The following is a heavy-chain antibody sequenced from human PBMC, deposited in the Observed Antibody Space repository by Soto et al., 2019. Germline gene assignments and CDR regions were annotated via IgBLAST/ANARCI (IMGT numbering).Heavy chain of an antibody. CDR3: ARVLTGELLFDY. CDR2: INAGNGNT. Sequence: QVQLVQSGAEEKKPGASVKVSCKASGYTFTSYAMHWVRQAPGQRLEWMGWINAGNGNTKYSQKFQGRVTITRDTSASTAYMELSSLRSEDTAVYYSARVLTGELLFDYWGQGTLVTVSS. V-gene: IGHV1-3*05. J-gene: IGHJ4*02. CDR1: GYTFTSYA. D-gene: IGHD1-7*01.